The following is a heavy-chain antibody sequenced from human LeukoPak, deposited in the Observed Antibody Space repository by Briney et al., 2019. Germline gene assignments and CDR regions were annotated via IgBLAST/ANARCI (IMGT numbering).Heavy chain of an antibody. D-gene: IGHD6-13*01. CDR3: ARAGKQPSDYYYMDV. J-gene: IGHJ6*03. CDR2: MYYSGTT. Sequence: SETLSLTCSVSGGSISGYYWSWIRQPPGKGLEWIGYMYYSGTTNYNPSLQSRVTISEDTSQNQFSLKLSSVTAADTAVYYCARAGKQPSDYYYMDVLGKGTTVTVSS. CDR1: GGSISGYY. V-gene: IGHV4-59*01.